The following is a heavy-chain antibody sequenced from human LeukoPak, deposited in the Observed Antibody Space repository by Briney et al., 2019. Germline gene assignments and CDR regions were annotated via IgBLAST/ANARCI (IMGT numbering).Heavy chain of an antibody. Sequence: ASVKVSCKATGYSFSIYGITWARQAPGQGLEYLGWISASDGTTDYAQKVQDRVTMTTDTSTSTAYLELRSLRSEDTAVYYCARCGAAVTTHFSHWGQGTLVTVSS. CDR1: GYSFSIYG. J-gene: IGHJ4*02. D-gene: IGHD4-17*01. V-gene: IGHV1-18*01. CDR3: ARCGAAVTTHFSH. CDR2: ISASDGTT.